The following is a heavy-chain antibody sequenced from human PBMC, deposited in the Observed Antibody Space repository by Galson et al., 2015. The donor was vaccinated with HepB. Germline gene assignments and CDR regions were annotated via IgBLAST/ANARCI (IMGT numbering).Heavy chain of an antibody. J-gene: IGHJ3*02. CDR2: TSSSSSTM. Sequence: SLRLSCAASGFTFNYYSMNWVRQAPGKGLEWVSYTSSSSSTMYYADSVKGRFTISRENANTSLYLQTNSLGAEDTAVYYCARHIYTYGYDAFDIWGQGTMVTVSS. D-gene: IGHD5-18*01. CDR1: GFTFNYYS. V-gene: IGHV3-48*04. CDR3: ARHIYTYGYDAFDI.